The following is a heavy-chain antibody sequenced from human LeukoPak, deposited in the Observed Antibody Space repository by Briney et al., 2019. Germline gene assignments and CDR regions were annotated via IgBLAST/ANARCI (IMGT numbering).Heavy chain of an antibody. D-gene: IGHD5-18*01. Sequence: ASVKVSCKASGGTFSSYAISWVRQAPGQGLEWMGGIIPIFGTANYAQKFQGIVTITTDESTSTAYMELSSLRSEDTAVYYCARGGDTAMTDNWFDPWGQGTLVTVSS. CDR2: IIPIFGTA. CDR3: ARGGDTAMTDNWFDP. CDR1: GGTFSSYA. V-gene: IGHV1-69*05. J-gene: IGHJ5*02.